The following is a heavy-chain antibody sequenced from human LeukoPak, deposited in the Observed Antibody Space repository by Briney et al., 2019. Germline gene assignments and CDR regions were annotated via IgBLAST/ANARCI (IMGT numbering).Heavy chain of an antibody. CDR1: GGSISSSSYY. Sequence: SETLSLTCTVSGGSISSSSYYWGWIRQPPGKGLEWIGSIYYSGSTYYNPSLRSRVTISVDTSKNQFSLKLSSVTAADTAVYYCARQKYSGGGRWFDPWGQGTLVTVSS. D-gene: IGHD5-12*01. V-gene: IGHV4-39*01. CDR3: ARQKYSGGGRWFDP. J-gene: IGHJ5*02. CDR2: IYYSGST.